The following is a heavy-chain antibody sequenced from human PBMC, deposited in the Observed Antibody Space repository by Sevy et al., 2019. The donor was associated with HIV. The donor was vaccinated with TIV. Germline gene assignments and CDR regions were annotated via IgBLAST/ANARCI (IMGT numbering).Heavy chain of an antibody. Sequence: GGSLRLSCAASGFTFSNAWMSWVRQAPGKGLEWVGRIKSKTDGGTTDYAAPVKGRFTISRDDSKNTLYLQMNSLKTEDTPVYYCTTGVVVVPGAPTCYYGMDVWGQGTTVTVS. CDR3: TTGVVVVPGAPTCYYGMDV. D-gene: IGHD2-2*01. CDR1: GFTFSNAW. J-gene: IGHJ6*02. CDR2: IKSKTDGGTT. V-gene: IGHV3-15*01.